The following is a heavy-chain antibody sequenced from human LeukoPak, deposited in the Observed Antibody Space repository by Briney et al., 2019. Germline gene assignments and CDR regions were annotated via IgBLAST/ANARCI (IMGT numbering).Heavy chain of an antibody. J-gene: IGHJ4*02. Sequence: PGGSLRLSCAASGFTFSSYAMHWVRQAPGKGLEWVAVISYDGSNKYYADSVKGRFTISRDNSKNTLYLQMNSLRAEDTAVYYCAREKAGTTTPTSFVDYWGQGTLVTVSS. CDR1: GFTFSSYA. D-gene: IGHD1-1*01. CDR2: ISYDGSNK. CDR3: AREKAGTTTPTSFVDY. V-gene: IGHV3-30*04.